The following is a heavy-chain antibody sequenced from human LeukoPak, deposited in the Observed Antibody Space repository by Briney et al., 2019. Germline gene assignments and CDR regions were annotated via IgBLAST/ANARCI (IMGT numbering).Heavy chain of an antibody. Sequence: GESLKISCNAFGYSFTTYWTGWVRQVPGKGLEWMGVIYPGDSSTRYNPSSQAHATISADKSTSTAYLQSSSLQASDTATYYCASRKMTDPWSGPWGQRTLVTVSS. CDR1: GYSFTTYW. D-gene: IGHD2-21*02. CDR2: IYPGDSST. CDR3: ASRKMTDPWSGP. V-gene: IGHV5-51*03. J-gene: IGHJ5*02.